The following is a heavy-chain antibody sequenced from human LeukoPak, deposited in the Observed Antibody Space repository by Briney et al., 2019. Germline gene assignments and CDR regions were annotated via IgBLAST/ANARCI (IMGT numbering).Heavy chain of an antibody. J-gene: IGHJ4*02. CDR2: ISSSSSYI. Sequence: GGSLRLSCAASGFTFSSYAMSWVRQAPGKGLEWVSSISSSSSYIYYADSVKGRFTISRDNAKNSLYLQMNSLRAEDTAVYYCARDRLYYDSSGNVDYWGQGTLVTVSS. V-gene: IGHV3-21*01. CDR3: ARDRLYYDSSGNVDY. D-gene: IGHD3-22*01. CDR1: GFTFSSYA.